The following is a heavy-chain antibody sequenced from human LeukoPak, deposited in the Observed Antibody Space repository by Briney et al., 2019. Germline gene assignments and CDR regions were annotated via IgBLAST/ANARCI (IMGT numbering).Heavy chain of an antibody. CDR2: IYYTGST. J-gene: IGHJ2*01. CDR3: ARGTHSTTWSWYSDL. CDR1: GASISDYY. D-gene: IGHD1-1*01. V-gene: IGHV4-59*01. Sequence: PSETLSLTCTVSGASISDYYWSWIRQPPGKGLEWIGYIYYTGSTYYNPSLKSRVTISVDTSKTQFSLKLTSVTAADTAVYYCARGTHSTTWSWYSDLWGRGTLVTVSS.